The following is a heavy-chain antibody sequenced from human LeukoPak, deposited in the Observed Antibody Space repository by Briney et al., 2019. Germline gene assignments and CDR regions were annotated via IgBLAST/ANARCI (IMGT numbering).Heavy chain of an antibody. Sequence: VSVKVSCKASGYTFTGYYMHWVRQAPGQGLEWMGWINPNSGGTNYAQKFQGRVTMTRDTSISTAYMELSRLRSDDTAVYYCARGQESSSGWFEAFDIWGQGTMVTVSS. V-gene: IGHV1-2*02. CDR1: GYTFTGYY. CDR2: INPNSGGT. CDR3: ARGQESSSGWFEAFDI. D-gene: IGHD6-19*01. J-gene: IGHJ3*02.